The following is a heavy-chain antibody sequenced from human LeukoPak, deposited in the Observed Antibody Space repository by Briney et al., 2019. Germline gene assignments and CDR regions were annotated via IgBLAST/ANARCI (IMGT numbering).Heavy chain of an antibody. CDR1: GFPFSSYA. CDR3: AKRGYSGYDYFYYMDV. CDR2: ISGSGGST. J-gene: IGHJ6*03. V-gene: IGHV3-23*01. Sequence: GGSLRLSCAASGFPFSSYAMSWVRQGPGKGLEWVSAISGSGGSTYYADSGKGRFTISRDNSKNTLYLQMNSLRAEDTAVYYCAKRGYSGYDYFYYMDVWGKGTTVTVSS. D-gene: IGHD5-12*01.